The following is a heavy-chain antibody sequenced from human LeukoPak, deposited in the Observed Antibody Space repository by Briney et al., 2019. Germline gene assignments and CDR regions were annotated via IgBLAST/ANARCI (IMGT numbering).Heavy chain of an antibody. CDR2: IFSNDEK. CDR3: ARIGCSSTSCYYYYYYYMDV. V-gene: IGHV2-26*01. Sequence: GSGPTLVNPTETLTLTCTVSGFSLSNARMGVSWIRQPSGKALEWLAHIFSNDEKSYSTSLKSRLTISKDTSKSQVVLTMTNMDPVDTATYYCARIGCSSTSCYYYYYYYMDVWGKGTTVTVSS. D-gene: IGHD2-2*01. CDR1: GFSLSNARMG. J-gene: IGHJ6*03.